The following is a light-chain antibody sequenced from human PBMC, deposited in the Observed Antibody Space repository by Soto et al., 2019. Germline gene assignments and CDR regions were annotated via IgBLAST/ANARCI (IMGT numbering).Light chain of an antibody. J-gene: IGKJ3*01. Sequence: DIVMTQSPDSLAVSXGERATINCKSSQSVLYSSNNKNYLAWYQQKPGQPPKLLIYWASTRESXVXXXXXXXXXXXXXXXXISSLQAEDVAVYDCQQYYSTPFTFGPGTKVDXK. CDR3: QQYYSTPFT. CDR2: WAS. CDR1: QSVLYSSNNKNY. V-gene: IGKV4-1*01.